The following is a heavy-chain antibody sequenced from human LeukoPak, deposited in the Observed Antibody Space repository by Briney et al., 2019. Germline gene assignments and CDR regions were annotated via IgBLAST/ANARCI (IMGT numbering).Heavy chain of an antibody. CDR3: ARGATVMPPYYSYYMDV. Sequence: GGSLRLSCAASGFTFDDYGMSWVRQVPGKGLEWVSGINWNGASTGYADSVTGRSTISRDNTENSLYLQMNSLRAEDTALYHCARGATVMPPYYSYYMDVWGKGTTVTVSS. V-gene: IGHV3-20*01. CDR1: GFTFDDYG. J-gene: IGHJ6*03. CDR2: INWNGAST. D-gene: IGHD3-22*01.